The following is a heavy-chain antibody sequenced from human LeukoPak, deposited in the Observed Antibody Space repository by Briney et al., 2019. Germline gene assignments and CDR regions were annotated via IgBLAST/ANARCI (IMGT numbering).Heavy chain of an antibody. CDR2: IRYDGSNK. J-gene: IGHJ4*02. D-gene: IGHD1-26*01. CDR1: GFTFSSYG. Sequence: PGGSLRLSCAASGFTFSSYGMHSVRQAPGKGLELVAFIRYDGSNKYYADSVKGRFTISRDNSKNTLYLQMNSLRAEDTAVYYCAKYGVSFSGRRPADYWGQGTLVTLSS. V-gene: IGHV3-30*02. CDR3: AKYGVSFSGRRPADY.